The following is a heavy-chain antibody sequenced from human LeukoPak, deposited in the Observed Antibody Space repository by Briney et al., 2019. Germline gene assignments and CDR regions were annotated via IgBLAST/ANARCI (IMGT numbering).Heavy chain of an antibody. J-gene: IGHJ4*02. CDR2: ISSSSSYI. CDR3: ARDGGIYYYDSSGYPYDY. V-gene: IGHV3-21*01. CDR1: GFTFSSYS. D-gene: IGHD3-22*01. Sequence: PGGSLRLSCAASGFTFSSYSMNWVRQAPGKGLEWVSSISSSSSYIYYADSVKGRFTISRDNAKNSLYLQMNSLGAEDTAVYYCARDGGIYYYDSSGYPYDYWGQGTLVTVSS.